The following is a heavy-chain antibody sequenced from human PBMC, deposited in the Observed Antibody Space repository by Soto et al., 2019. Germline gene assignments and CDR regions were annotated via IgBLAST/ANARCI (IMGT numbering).Heavy chain of an antibody. CDR2: VYFSGGT. J-gene: IGHJ4*02. CDR1: GGTISSGAYY. CDR3: ARESCSGGSCFDS. D-gene: IGHD2-15*01. V-gene: IGHV4-31*03. Sequence: QVQLQESGPGLVKPSQTLSLTCTVSGGTISSGAYYWSWIRQHPGKGLEWIGNVYFSGGTYYNASLKSRVXXSXDXXKNHFSLKLSSVTAADTAVYYCARESCSGGSCFDSWGQGTLVTVSS.